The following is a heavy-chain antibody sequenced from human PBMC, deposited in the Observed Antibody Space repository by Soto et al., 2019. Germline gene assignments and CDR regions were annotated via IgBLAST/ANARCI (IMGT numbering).Heavy chain of an antibody. CDR2: INHSGST. CDR3: ARGVNYCSGGSCYRILDY. CDR1: GGSFSGYY. V-gene: IGHV4-34*01. D-gene: IGHD2-15*01. Sequence: SETLSLTCAVYGGSFSGYYWSWIRQPPGKGLEWIGEINHSGSTNYNPSLKSRVTISVDTSKNQFSLKLSSVTAADTAVYYCARGVNYCSGGSCYRILDYWGQGTLVTVSS. J-gene: IGHJ4*02.